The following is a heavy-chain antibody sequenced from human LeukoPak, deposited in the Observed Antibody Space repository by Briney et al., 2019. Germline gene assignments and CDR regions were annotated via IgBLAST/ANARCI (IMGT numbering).Heavy chain of an antibody. CDR1: GGTFSSYA. CDR2: LIPIFGTP. V-gene: IGHV1-69*13. CDR3: ARARLRHLVGATTSYYYGMDV. J-gene: IGHJ6*02. Sequence: ASVKVSCKASGGTFSSYAISWVRQAPGQGLEWMGGLIPIFGTPNHAQKFQGRVTITADESTSTAYMELSSLRSEDTAVYYWARARLRHLVGATTSYYYGMDVWGQGTTVTVSS. D-gene: IGHD1-26*01.